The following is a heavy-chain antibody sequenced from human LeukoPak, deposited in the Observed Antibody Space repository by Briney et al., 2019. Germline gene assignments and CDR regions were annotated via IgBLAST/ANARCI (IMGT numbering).Heavy chain of an antibody. J-gene: IGHJ6*03. CDR2: IYPGDSDT. CDR3: ARKEYMDV. Sequence: PGGSLKISCKGSGYNFGNSWIAWVRQMPGKGLEWMGIIYPGDSDTKYGPSFQGQVTISADKSISTAYLQWSSLKASDSAIYYCARKEYMDVWGEGTTVTVSS. CDR1: GYNFGNSW. V-gene: IGHV5-51*01.